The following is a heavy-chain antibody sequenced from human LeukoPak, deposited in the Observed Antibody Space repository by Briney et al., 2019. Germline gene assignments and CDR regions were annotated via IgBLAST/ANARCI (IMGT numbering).Heavy chain of an antibody. V-gene: IGHV5-51*01. Sequence: GESLKISCKGSGYSFTSYWIGWVRQMPGKGLEWMGIIYPGDSDTRYSPSSQGQVTISADKSISTAYLQWSSLKASDTAMYYCARGTVTTSRYFDYWGQGTLVTVSS. J-gene: IGHJ4*02. CDR1: GYSFTSYW. CDR2: IYPGDSDT. CDR3: ARGTVTTSRYFDY. D-gene: IGHD4-17*01.